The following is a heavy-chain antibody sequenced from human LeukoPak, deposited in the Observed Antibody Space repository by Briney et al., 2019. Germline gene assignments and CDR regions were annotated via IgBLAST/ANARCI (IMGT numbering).Heavy chain of an antibody. CDR2: ISGSGGST. D-gene: IGHD4-4*01. Sequence: GGSLRLSCAASGFTFSSYAMSWVRQAPGKGLEWVSAISGSGGSTYYADSVKGRFTISRDNSKNSLYLQMNSLRAEDTALYYCAKDIRSSTVTSSFDYWGQGTLVTVSS. J-gene: IGHJ4*02. V-gene: IGHV3-23*01. CDR3: AKDIRSSTVTSSFDY. CDR1: GFTFSSYA.